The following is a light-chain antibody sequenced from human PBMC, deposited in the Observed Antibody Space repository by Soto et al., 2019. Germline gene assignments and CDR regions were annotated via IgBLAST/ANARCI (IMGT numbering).Light chain of an antibody. CDR3: QQVDSYPRT. CDR1: QGIGTY. J-gene: IGKJ1*01. Sequence: IQLTQSPSSLSASVGDRVTVTCRASQGIGTYLVWYQQKSGKAPTVLIYASSTLQTGVPSRFGGSGSGTDFSLTISSLHPEDVATYYCQQVDSYPRTFGQGTKV. V-gene: IGKV1-9*01. CDR2: ASS.